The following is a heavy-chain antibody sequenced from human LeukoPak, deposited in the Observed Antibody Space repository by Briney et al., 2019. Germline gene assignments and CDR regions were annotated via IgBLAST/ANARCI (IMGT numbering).Heavy chain of an antibody. Sequence: ASVKVSCKASGYTFTAYAMNWVRQAPGQGLEWMGWIDTNTGNPTYAQEFTGRFVFSLDTSVSTAYLQISSLKAEDTAVYYCARVDSSSWYAPNAYWGQGTLVTASS. V-gene: IGHV7-4-1*02. CDR2: IDTNTGNP. CDR3: ARVDSSSWYAPNAY. CDR1: GYTFTAYA. D-gene: IGHD6-13*01. J-gene: IGHJ4*02.